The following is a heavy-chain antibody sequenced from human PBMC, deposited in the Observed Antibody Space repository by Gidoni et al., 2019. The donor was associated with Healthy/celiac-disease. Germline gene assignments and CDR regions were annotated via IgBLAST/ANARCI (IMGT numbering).Heavy chain of an antibody. Sequence: QVQLQESGPGLVKPSETLSLTSTVSGGSISSSYWSWIRQPAVKGLEWIGRIYTSGNTNYNPSRKSRVTKSVDTSKNQFSLKLSAVAAADTAVYYCARAGYSSSGELEGWFDPWGQGTLVTVSS. D-gene: IGHD6-13*01. V-gene: IGHV4-4*07. CDR2: IYTSGNT. J-gene: IGHJ5*02. CDR1: GGSISSSY. CDR3: ARAGYSSSGELEGWFDP.